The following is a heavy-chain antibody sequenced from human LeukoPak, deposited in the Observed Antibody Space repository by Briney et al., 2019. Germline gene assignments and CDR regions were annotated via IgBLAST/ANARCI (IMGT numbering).Heavy chain of an antibody. Sequence: WASVKVSCKASGYTFTGYYMHWVRQAPGQGLEWMGWINPNSGGTNYAQKFQGRVTMTRDTSISTAYMELSRLRSDDTAVYYCARVSGYCSGGSCSNNWFDPWGQGTLVTVSS. J-gene: IGHJ5*02. CDR1: GYTFTGYY. V-gene: IGHV1-2*02. D-gene: IGHD2-15*01. CDR2: INPNSGGT. CDR3: ARVSGYCSGGSCSNNWFDP.